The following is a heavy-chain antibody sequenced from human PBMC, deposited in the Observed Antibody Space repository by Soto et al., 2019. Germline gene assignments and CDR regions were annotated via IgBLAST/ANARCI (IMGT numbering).Heavy chain of an antibody. Sequence: PGGSLRLSXADSGLTFNSYAMHWVRQAPGKGLEWVAVISHDGDKEQYRDSVKGRFTISRDNSKNTLYLQMDILRDEDTAVYYYVASGLSFDYWGQGTRVTVSS. CDR1: GLTFNSYA. CDR2: ISHDGDKE. CDR3: VASGLSFDY. D-gene: IGHD3-16*02. V-gene: IGHV3-30-3*01. J-gene: IGHJ4*02.